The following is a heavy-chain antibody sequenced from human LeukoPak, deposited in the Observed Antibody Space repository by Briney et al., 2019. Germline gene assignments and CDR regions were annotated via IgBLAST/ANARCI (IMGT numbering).Heavy chain of an antibody. J-gene: IGHJ4*02. CDR2: IYYSGST. CDR1: GGSISSDDYY. V-gene: IGHV4-30-4*01. D-gene: IGHD3-10*01. CDR3: AREERGVVVY. Sequence: KASQTLSLTCTASGGSISSDDYYWSWIRQPPGKGLEWIGYIYYSGSTYYNPSLSSRVTISVDTSKNQFSLKLSAVTAADTAVYYCAREERGVVVYWGQGTLVTVSS.